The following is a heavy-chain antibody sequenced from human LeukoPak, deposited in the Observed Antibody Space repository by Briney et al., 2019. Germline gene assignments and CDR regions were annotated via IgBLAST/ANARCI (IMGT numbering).Heavy chain of an antibody. Sequence: SETLSLTCTVSGGSISSYYWNWIRQPPGKGLEWIGYIYYSGSTNYNPSLKSRVTISVDTSKNQFSLKLSSVTAADTAVYYCARAVWFTTEYYYYYYYMDVWGKGTTVTVSS. CDR1: GGSISSYY. D-gene: IGHD3-10*01. V-gene: IGHV4-59*01. J-gene: IGHJ6*03. CDR3: ARAVWFTTEYYYYYYYMDV. CDR2: IYYSGST.